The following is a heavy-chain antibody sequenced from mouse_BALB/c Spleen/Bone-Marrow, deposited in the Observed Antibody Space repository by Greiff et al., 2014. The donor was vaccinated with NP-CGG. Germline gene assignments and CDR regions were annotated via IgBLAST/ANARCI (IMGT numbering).Heavy chain of an antibody. V-gene: IGHV1-63*02. Sequence: VQLQQSGAELVRPGTSVKMSCKAAGYTFTNYWIGWTKQRPGHGLEWIGDIYCGGGYTNFNEKFKGKAALTADTSSNTTYMHLSSLTSEDSAIYYCAREGSYWGQGTLVTVSA. J-gene: IGHJ3*01. CDR1: GYTFTNYW. CDR3: AREGSY. CDR2: IYCGGGYT.